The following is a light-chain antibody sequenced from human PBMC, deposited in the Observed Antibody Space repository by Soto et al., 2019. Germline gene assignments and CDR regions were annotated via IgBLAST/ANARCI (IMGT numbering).Light chain of an antibody. CDR2: LGS. Sequence: DIVMTQSPLSLPVTPGEPASISCRSSQSLLHSNGYNYLDWYLQKPGQSPQVLIYLGSNRASGVPDRFSVSGSGTDFTLKISRVEAEDVGVYYCMQALQTPWTFGQGTKVDIK. CDR3: MQALQTPWT. V-gene: IGKV2-28*01. CDR1: QSLLHSNGYNY. J-gene: IGKJ1*01.